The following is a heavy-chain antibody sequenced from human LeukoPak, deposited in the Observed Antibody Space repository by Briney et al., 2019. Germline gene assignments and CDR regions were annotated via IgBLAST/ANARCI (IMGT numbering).Heavy chain of an antibody. J-gene: IGHJ5*02. CDR1: GYTFTGYY. V-gene: IGHV1-2*02. CDR3: ARDLGRSPTGSFEYSSSPLHHNWFDP. CDR2: INPNSGGT. D-gene: IGHD6-6*01. Sequence: ASVKVSCKASGYTFTGYYMHWVRQAPGQGLEWMGWINPNSGGTNYAQKFQGRVTMTRDTSISTAYMELSRLRSDDTAVYYCARDLGRSPTGSFEYSSSPLHHNWFDPWGQGTLATVSS.